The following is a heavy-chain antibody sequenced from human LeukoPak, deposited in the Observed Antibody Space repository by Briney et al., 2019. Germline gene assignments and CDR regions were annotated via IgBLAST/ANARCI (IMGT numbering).Heavy chain of an antibody. CDR1: GFAFSFYA. V-gene: IGHV3-23*01. D-gene: IGHD3-10*01. J-gene: IGHJ4*01. Sequence: GGSLRLSCEASGFAFSFYAMSWVRQAPGKGLEWVSTIIGSTANTYYADSVKGRFTISRDDSKNTVYLQMNSLRAEDTAVYSCAKYTSGTSYRGLDQWGHGTLVTVSS. CDR2: IIGSTANT. CDR3: AKYTSGTSYRGLDQ.